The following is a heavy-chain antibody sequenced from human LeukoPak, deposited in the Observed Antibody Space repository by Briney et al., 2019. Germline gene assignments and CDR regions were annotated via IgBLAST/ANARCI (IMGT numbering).Heavy chain of an antibody. J-gene: IGHJ4*02. CDR3: ARVRATFSPQFDN. D-gene: IGHD5-12*01. CDR1: GFTFSSYW. Sequence: GGSLRLSCAASGFTFSSYWMHWVRQAPGKGLMWVSRINSDGSITNYADSVKGRFTISRDNAKNTLYLQMNSLRAEDTAVYYCARVRATFSPQFDNWGQGTLVTVS. CDR2: INSDGSIT. V-gene: IGHV3-74*01.